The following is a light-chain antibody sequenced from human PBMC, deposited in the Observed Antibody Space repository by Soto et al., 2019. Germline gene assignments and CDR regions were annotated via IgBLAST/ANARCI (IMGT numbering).Light chain of an antibody. CDR2: AAS. Sequence: DIQMTQSPSAMSASVGDRVTITCWASQGISNYLAWFQQKPGKFPKRLIYAASSLQSGVPSRFLGSGSATEYTLTISSLQREDFAAYYCLQHNSYPWTFGQGTKVEIK. V-gene: IGKV1-17*03. CDR1: QGISNY. CDR3: LQHNSYPWT. J-gene: IGKJ1*01.